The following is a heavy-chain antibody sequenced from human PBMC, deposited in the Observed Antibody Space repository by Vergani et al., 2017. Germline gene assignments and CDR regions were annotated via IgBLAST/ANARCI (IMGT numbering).Heavy chain of an antibody. V-gene: IGHV4-59*01. D-gene: IGHD4-17*01. J-gene: IGHJ4*02. CDR1: GGSISSFY. Sequence: QVQLQESGPGLVKPSETLSLTCTVSGGSISSFYWSWIRQPPGKGLEWIGYISYSGNTNYNPSLKSRVTISVDTSKNQFSLKLSSVTAADTAVYYCAREGAFGLRRFDYWGQGTLVTVSS. CDR2: ISYSGNT. CDR3: AREGAFGLRRFDY.